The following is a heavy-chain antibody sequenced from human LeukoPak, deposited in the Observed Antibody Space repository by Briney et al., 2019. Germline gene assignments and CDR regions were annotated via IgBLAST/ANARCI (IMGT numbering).Heavy chain of an antibody. J-gene: IGHJ3*02. CDR2: ISGSGGST. V-gene: IGHV3-23*01. CDR1: GFTFSSYV. D-gene: IGHD3-10*01. Sequence: GGSLRLSCAASGFTFSSYVMSWVRQAPGKGLEWVSGISGSGGSTYYADSVKGRFTISRDNSKNTLYLQMNSLRAEDTAVYYCAKKPGSFDAFDIWGQGTMVTVSS. CDR3: AKKPGSFDAFDI.